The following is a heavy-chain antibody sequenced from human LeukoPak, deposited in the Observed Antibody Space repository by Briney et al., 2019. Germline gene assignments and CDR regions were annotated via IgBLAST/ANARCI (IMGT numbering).Heavy chain of an antibody. CDR1: GFTFSTSA. CDR2: ISSRSTDI. D-gene: IGHD6-13*01. Sequence: GGSLRLSCTASGFTFSTSAMHWVRQAPGKGLEWVSAISSRSTDIHYADSVKGRFTISRDNAKNSLYLQMNSLRADDTALYYCARDPWAAAATWGQGTLVTVSS. CDR3: ARDPWAAAAT. V-gene: IGHV3-21*01. J-gene: IGHJ5*02.